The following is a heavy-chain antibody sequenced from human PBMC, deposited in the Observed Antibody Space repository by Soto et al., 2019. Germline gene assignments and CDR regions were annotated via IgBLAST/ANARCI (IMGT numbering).Heavy chain of an antibody. CDR1: GVSFSGYY. CDR3: ARRGQVYAMTPFDY. V-gene: IGHV4-34*01. Sequence: PSETLSLTCAVYGVSFSGYYWSWIRQPPGKGLEWIGEINHSGSTNYNPSLKSRVTISVDTSKNQFSLKLSSVTAADTAVYYCARRGQVYAMTPFDYWGQGTLVTVPS. CDR2: INHSGST. D-gene: IGHD2-8*01. J-gene: IGHJ4*02.